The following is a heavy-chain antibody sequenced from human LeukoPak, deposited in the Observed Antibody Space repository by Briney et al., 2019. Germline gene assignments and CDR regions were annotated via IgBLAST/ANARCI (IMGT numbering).Heavy chain of an antibody. V-gene: IGHV4-34*01. Sequence: SETLSLTCAVYGGSFSGYYWSWIRQPPGKGLEWIGEINHSGSTNYNPSLKSRVTISVDTSKNQFSLKLSSVTAADTAVYYCASPSLGVRGIDYWGQGTLVTVSS. J-gene: IGHJ4*02. CDR3: ASPSLGVRGIDY. CDR2: INHSGST. D-gene: IGHD3-16*01. CDR1: GGSFSGYY.